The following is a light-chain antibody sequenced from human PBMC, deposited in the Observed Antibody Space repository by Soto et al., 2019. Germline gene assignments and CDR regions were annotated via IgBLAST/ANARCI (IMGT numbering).Light chain of an antibody. J-gene: IGKJ1*01. CDR1: QDINRW. V-gene: IGKV1-5*01. Sequence: DIQMTQSPSTLSASGGDRVTITCRASQDINRWLAWYQQKPGKAPKILIYNADTLESGVPSRFSGSGYGTEFILTISSLQPDDFATYYCQQFSLYWGFCEGAKVDIK. CDR3: QQFSLYWG. CDR2: NAD.